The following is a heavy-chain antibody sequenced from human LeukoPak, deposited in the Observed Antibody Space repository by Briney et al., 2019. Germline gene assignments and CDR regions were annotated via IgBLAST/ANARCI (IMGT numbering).Heavy chain of an antibody. J-gene: IGHJ6*03. V-gene: IGHV4-4*07. Sequence: PSETLSLTCAVSGGSISSYYWSWIWQPAPQGMDLVGRVYTCESTNYNHSLKISVTMSIDTSKNQFSLKLSSVAAADTAVYYCGRGGQWLVLGYYWYYMDGWGKRTTVT. CDR2: VYTCEST. D-gene: IGHD6-19*01. CDR3: GRGGQWLVLGYYWYYMDG. CDR1: GGSISSYY.